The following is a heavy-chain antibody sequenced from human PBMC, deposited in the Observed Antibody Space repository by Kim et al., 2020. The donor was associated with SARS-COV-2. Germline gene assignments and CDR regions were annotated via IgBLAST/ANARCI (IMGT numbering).Heavy chain of an antibody. CDR2: IIPIFGTA. CDR1: GGTFSSYA. CDR3: ARDPNNWNAERGNAFDI. Sequence: SVKVSCKASGGTFSSYAISWVRQAPGQGLEWMGGIIPIFGTANYAQKFQGRVTITADESTSTAYMELSSLRSEDTAVYYCARDPNNWNAERGNAFDIWGQGTMVTVSS. V-gene: IGHV1-69*13. J-gene: IGHJ3*02. D-gene: IGHD1-20*01.